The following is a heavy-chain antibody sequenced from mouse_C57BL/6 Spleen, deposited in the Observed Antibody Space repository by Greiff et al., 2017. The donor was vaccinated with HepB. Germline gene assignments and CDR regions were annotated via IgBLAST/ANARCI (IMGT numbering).Heavy chain of an antibody. Sequence: VQGVESGAELVRPGASVKLSCKASGYTFTDYYINWVKQRPGQGLEWIARIYPGSGNTYYNEKFKGKATLTAEKSSSTAYMQLSSLTSEDSAVYFCARQDYGSRGFDYWGQGTTLTVSS. D-gene: IGHD1-1*01. CDR2: IYPGSGNT. J-gene: IGHJ2*01. CDR3: ARQDYGSRGFDY. CDR1: GYTFTDYY. V-gene: IGHV1-76*01.